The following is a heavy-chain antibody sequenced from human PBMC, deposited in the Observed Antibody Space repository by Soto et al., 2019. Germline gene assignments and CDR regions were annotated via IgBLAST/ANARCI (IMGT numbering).Heavy chain of an antibody. J-gene: IGHJ1*01. CDR3: ATSPSVEWLQH. CDR1: GFSFSSYA. Sequence: EVQLLQSGGGLVQPGGSLRLSCVVSGFSFSSYAMSWVRQAPGKGLEWVSGISGGGDATYFADSVKARFSISRDNSKNTLFLQISSLRVGDTAVYYCATSPSVEWLQHWGQGTLVVVSS. CDR2: ISGGGDAT. V-gene: IGHV3-23*01. D-gene: IGHD2-8*01.